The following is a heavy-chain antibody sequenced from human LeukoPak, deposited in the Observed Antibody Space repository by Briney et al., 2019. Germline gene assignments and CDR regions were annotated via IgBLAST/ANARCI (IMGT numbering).Heavy chain of an antibody. Sequence: PGRSLRLSCAASGFTFSSYGMHWVRQAPGKGLEWVAVISYDGSNKYYADSVKGRFTISRDNSKNTLYLQMNSLRAEDTAVYYCAKTGYGDYQTRKIPYYYYYYGMDVWGQGTTVTVSS. CDR1: GFTFSSYG. CDR3: AKTGYGDYQTRKIPYYYYYYGMDV. J-gene: IGHJ6*02. CDR2: ISYDGSNK. V-gene: IGHV3-30*18. D-gene: IGHD4-17*01.